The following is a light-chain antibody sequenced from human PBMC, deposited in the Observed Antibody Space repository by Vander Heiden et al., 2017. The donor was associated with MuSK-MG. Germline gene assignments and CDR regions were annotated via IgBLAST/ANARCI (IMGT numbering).Light chain of an antibody. CDR1: QSVSSRY. J-gene: IGKJ2*01. CDR3: QQCAGSPQGTVYT. Sequence: EFVLTQSPGTLSLSPGERATLSCRASQSVSSRYIAWYQQKPGQAPKLLIYGASTRATGIPDRFSASESGTDFTLTISGLEPEDFAVYYCQQCAGSPQGTVYTFGQGTKLEIK. CDR2: GAS. V-gene: IGKV3-20*01.